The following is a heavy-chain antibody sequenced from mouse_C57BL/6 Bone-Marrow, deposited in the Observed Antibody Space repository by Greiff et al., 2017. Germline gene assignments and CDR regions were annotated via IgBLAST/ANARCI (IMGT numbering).Heavy chain of an antibody. V-gene: IGHV1-81*01. CDR1: GYTFTSYG. CDR2: IYPSSGNT. D-gene: IGHD2-3*01. CDR3: AIHYDGYYCLAWFAY. Sequence: QVQLKQSGAELARPGASVKLSCKASGYTFTSYGISWVKQRTGQGLEWIGEIYPSSGNTYYNEKFKGRATLTAAKPSSTAYMELRSLTSEDAAVYFCAIHYDGYYCLAWFAYWGQGTLVTVSA. J-gene: IGHJ3*01.